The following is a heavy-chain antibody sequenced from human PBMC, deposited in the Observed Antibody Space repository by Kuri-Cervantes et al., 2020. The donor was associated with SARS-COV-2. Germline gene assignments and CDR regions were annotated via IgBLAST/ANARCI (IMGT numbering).Heavy chain of an antibody. CDR2: IWYDGSNK. Sequence: GGSLRLSCAASGFTFSSYGMHWVRQAPGKGLEWVAVIWYDGSNKYYADSVKGRFAISRDNSKNTLYLQMNSLRAEDTAVYYCAREVDSSSWNEYYFDYWGQGTLVTVSS. J-gene: IGHJ4*02. V-gene: IGHV3-33*01. D-gene: IGHD6-13*01. CDR1: GFTFSSYG. CDR3: AREVDSSSWNEYYFDY.